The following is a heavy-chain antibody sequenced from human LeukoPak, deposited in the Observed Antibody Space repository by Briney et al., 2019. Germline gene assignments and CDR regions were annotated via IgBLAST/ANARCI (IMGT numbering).Heavy chain of an antibody. CDR1: GYTLTGYY. CDR3: AREGSGYYLYNDY. J-gene: IGHJ4*02. Sequence: ASVKVSCKASGYTLTGYYMHWVRQAPGQGLEWMGWINPNSGGTNYAQKFQGRVTMTRDTSISTAYMELSRLRSDDTAVYYCAREGSGYYLYNDYWGQGTLVTVSS. V-gene: IGHV1-2*02. D-gene: IGHD3-3*01. CDR2: INPNSGGT.